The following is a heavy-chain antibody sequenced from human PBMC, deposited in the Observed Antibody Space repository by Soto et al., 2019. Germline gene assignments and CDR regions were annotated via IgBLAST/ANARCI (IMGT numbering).Heavy chain of an antibody. J-gene: IGHJ4*02. CDR3: TRGRNSGDGYNGGGY. CDR1: GYTFTSFD. V-gene: IGHV1-8*01. D-gene: IGHD1-1*01. CDR2: MNPNSGHT. Sequence: RASVKVSFKASGYTFTSFDINWVRQATAQGLEWMGWMNPNSGHTGYAQKFQGRVTMTRDTSISTAYMELSSLRYEDTAVYYCTRGRNSGDGYNGGGYWGQGTLVTVSS.